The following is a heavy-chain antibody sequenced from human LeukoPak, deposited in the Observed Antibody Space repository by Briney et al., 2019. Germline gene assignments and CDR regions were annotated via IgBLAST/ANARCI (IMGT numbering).Heavy chain of an antibody. CDR2: IFGSGGST. CDR1: GFTFSSYG. Sequence: GGSLRLSCVASGFTFSSYGMNWVRQAPGKGLEWVSGIFGSGGSTYHADSVKGRFTISRDNSKNTLHLQMNSLRVEDTAVYYCAKAIDQLPYYYYYVDVWGKGTTVTVSS. CDR3: AKAIDQLPYYYYYVDV. J-gene: IGHJ6*03. D-gene: IGHD2-2*01. V-gene: IGHV3-23*01.